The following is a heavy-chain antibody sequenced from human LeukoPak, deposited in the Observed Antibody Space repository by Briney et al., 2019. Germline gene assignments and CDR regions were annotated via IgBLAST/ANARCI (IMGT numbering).Heavy chain of an antibody. J-gene: IGHJ4*02. CDR3: ARDTLGEGEDAKYAVYDY. D-gene: IGHD3-16*01. CDR1: VFPFGNDV. V-gene: IGHV3-21*01. CDR2: LSVISSYI. Sequence: PGGSLRLSCAASVFPFGNDVINWGPGPPGKGRRCGPALSVISSYIYYANSVKGRFTISRDNAKNSMDLQMNSLRADDTAVYYCARDTLGEGEDAKYAVYDYWGQGTVVTVSS.